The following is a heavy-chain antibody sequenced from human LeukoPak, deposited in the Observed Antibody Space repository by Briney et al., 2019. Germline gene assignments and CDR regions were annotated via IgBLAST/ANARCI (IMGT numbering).Heavy chain of an antibody. CDR2: MSHSGST. V-gene: IGHV4-34*01. D-gene: IGHD6-13*01. CDR3: ARGLGSSRTSDY. CDR1: GGSFSGYY. J-gene: IGHJ4*02. Sequence: PSETLSLTCAVYGGSFSGYYWSWIRQPPGKGLEWIGEMSHSGSTYYNPSLKSRVTISVDTSKNHLSLRLSSVTAADTAVYYCARGLGSSRTSDYWGQGTLVTVSS.